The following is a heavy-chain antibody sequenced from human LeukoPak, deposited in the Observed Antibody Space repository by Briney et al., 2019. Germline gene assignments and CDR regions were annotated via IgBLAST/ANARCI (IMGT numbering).Heavy chain of an antibody. V-gene: IGHV3-21*04. CDR3: ARDGVVMLSHYYYGMDV. CDR1: GFTFSSYS. CDR2: ISSSSSSYI. Sequence: PGGSLRLSCAASGFTFSSYSMNWVRQAPGKGLEWVSSISSSSSSYIYYADSLKGRFTISRDNAKNSLYLQMNSLRAEDTAVYYCARDGVVMLSHYYYGMDVWGQGTTVTVSS. D-gene: IGHD3-3*01. J-gene: IGHJ6*02.